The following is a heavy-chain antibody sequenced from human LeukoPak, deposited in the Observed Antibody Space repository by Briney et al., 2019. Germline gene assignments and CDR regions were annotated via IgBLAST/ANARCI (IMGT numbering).Heavy chain of an antibody. CDR1: GFTFSSYA. D-gene: IGHD2-21*02. V-gene: IGHV3-23*01. CDR3: AKDHVPVAYCGGDCYSDYFDY. CDR2: ISGSGGST. J-gene: IGHJ4*02. Sequence: GGSLRLSCAASGFTFSSYAMSWVRQAPGKGREWVSAISGSGGSTYYADSVKGRFTISRDNSKNTLYLQMNSLRAEDTAVYYCAKDHVPVAYCGGDCYSDYFDYWGQGTLVTVSS.